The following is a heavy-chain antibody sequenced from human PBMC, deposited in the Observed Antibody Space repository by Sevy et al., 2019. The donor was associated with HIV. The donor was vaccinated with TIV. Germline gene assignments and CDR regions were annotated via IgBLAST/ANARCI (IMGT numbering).Heavy chain of an antibody. J-gene: IGHJ4*02. V-gene: IGHV3-53*01. Sequence: GGSLRLSCAASGFTVSSNYMSWVRQAPGKGLEWVSVIYSGGSTYYADSVKGRFTISRDNSKNTLYLKMNSLRDEDTAVYYCASGHPNYYGSGSPSDYWGQGTLVTVSS. CDR1: GFTVSSNY. CDR2: IYSGGST. CDR3: ASGHPNYYGSGSPSDY. D-gene: IGHD3-10*01.